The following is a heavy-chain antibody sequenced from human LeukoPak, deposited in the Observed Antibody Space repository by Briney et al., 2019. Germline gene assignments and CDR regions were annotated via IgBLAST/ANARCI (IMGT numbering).Heavy chain of an antibody. CDR3: AKDRYYYGSGTYPLDY. Sequence: GRSLRLSCAASGITFSSFGMHWARQAPGKGLEWLPIISYDGNNKYYADSVKGRFAISRDNSKNTVYLQMNSLRAEDTAVYYCAKDRYYYGSGTYPLDYWGQGTLVTVSS. CDR1: GITFSSFG. CDR2: ISYDGNNK. D-gene: IGHD3-10*01. V-gene: IGHV3-30*18. J-gene: IGHJ4*02.